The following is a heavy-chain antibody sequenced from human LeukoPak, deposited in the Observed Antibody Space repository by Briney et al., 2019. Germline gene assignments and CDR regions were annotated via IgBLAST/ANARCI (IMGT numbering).Heavy chain of an antibody. V-gene: IGHV3-11*01. Sequence: PGGSLRLSCAASRFSFSDYYMSWLRQPPGKGLEWISYISSGGTTIYYADSLKGRFTISRDNAKNSLYLQMNSLRADDTAVYYCAKDDYYYDSSGPSDYWGQGTLVTVSS. CDR1: RFSFSDYY. D-gene: IGHD3-22*01. CDR2: ISSGGTTI. J-gene: IGHJ4*02. CDR3: AKDDYYYDSSGPSDY.